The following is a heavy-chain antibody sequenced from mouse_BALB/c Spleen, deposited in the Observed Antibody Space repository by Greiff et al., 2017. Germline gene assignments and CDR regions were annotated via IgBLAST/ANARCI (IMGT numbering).Heavy chain of an antibody. D-gene: IGHD2-1*01. CDR2: ILPGSGST. J-gene: IGHJ3*01. CDR1: GYTFSSYW. V-gene: IGHV1-9*01. Sequence: QVQLKQSGAELMKPGASVKISCKATGYTFSSYWIEWVKQRPGHGLEWIGEILPGSGSTNYNEKFKGKATFTADTSSNTAYMQLSSLTSEDSAVYYCARRDYGNPFAYWGQGTLVTVSA. CDR3: ARRDYGNPFAY.